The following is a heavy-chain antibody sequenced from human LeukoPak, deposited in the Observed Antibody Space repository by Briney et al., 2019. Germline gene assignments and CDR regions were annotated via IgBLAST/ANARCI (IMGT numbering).Heavy chain of an antibody. J-gene: IGHJ5*02. V-gene: IGHV5-10-1*01. Sequence: GESLKISCKGSAYSFTNYWISWVRQMTGKGLEWMGRIDPGDSQTNYSPSFQGHVTISADKSISTAYLQWSSLKASDTAMYYCARHSSVLNSFDPWGQGTLVIVSS. CDR2: IDPGDSQT. D-gene: IGHD3-22*01. CDR3: ARHSSVLNSFDP. CDR1: AYSFTNYW.